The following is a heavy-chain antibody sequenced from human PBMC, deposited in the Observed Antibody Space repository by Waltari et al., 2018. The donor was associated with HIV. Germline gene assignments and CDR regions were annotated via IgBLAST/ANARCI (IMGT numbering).Heavy chain of an antibody. CDR2: INSDGSIR. CDR3: SKRLNTASDY. CDR1: GFNLSSDW. Sequence: EVQLVESGGRIVQPGGYLRLSCAASGFNLSSDWMHWVRQGPGKGLMWVSRINSDGSIRGYADSVKGRFTISRDNVKNTVYLQMNSLRAEDTAVYYCSKRLNTASDYWGQGTPVIVSS. J-gene: IGHJ4*02. D-gene: IGHD5-18*01. V-gene: IGHV3-74*01.